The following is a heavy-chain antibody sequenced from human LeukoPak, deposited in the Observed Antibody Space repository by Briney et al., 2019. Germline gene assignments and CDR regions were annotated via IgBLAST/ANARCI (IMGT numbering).Heavy chain of an antibody. CDR3: ASRIRYCSGGSCYSGFDY. CDR2: IYYSGST. J-gene: IGHJ4*02. CDR1: GGSISSYY. Sequence: SETLSLTCTVSGGSISSYYWSWIRQPPGKGLEWIGYIYYSGSTNYNPSLKSRVTISVDTSKNQFSLKLSSVTAADTAVYYCASRIRYCSGGSCYSGFDYWGQGNMVTVSS. D-gene: IGHD2-15*01. V-gene: IGHV4-59*01.